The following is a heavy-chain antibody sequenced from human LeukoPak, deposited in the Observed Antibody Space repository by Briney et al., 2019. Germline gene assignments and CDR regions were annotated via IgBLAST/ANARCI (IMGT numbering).Heavy chain of an antibody. CDR3: TKEGAYPIITYDS. J-gene: IGHJ5*01. CDR2: IKQDGSEK. CDR1: GFTFRNYW. D-gene: IGHD1-14*01. V-gene: IGHV3-7*01. Sequence: GGSLRLSCAASGFTFRNYWMNWLRQAPGKGLEWVANIKQDGSEKYYVDSVKGRFTISRDNAKNSLYLQMNSLRAEDAGIYYCTKEGAYPIITYDSWGQGTLVTVSS.